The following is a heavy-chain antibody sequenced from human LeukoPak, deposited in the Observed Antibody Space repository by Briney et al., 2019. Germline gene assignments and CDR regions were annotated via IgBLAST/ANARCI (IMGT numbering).Heavy chain of an antibody. CDR3: ARARSPGSY. V-gene: IGHV3-7*03. J-gene: IGHJ4*02. CDR1: GFSFSTYW. D-gene: IGHD3-10*01. CDR2: IKQDGSEE. Sequence: GGSLRLSCAVSGFSFSTYWMGWVRQAPGKGLEWVADIKQDGSEEYYVDSVKGRFTISRDNAKNSLYLQMSSLRAEDTAVYYCARARSPGSYWGQGTLVTVSS.